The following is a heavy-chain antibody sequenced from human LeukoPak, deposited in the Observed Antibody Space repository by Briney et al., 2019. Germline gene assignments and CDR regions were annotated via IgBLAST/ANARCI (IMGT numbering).Heavy chain of an antibody. Sequence: GGSLRLSCAASGFTFSSYAMHWVRQAPGKGLEWVAVISYDGSNKYYADSVKGRFTISRDNSKNTLYLQMNSLRAEDTAVYYCARDGGWLVPYYYYMDVWGKGTTVTVSS. CDR1: GFTFSSYA. D-gene: IGHD6-19*01. CDR2: ISYDGSNK. V-gene: IGHV3-30*04. J-gene: IGHJ6*03. CDR3: ARDGGWLVPYYYYMDV.